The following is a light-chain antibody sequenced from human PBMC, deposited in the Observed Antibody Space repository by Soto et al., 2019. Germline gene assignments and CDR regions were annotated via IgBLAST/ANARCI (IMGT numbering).Light chain of an antibody. CDR3: QQYNSWPPIT. J-gene: IGKJ5*01. CDR1: ESVSSN. CDR2: GAS. Sequence: EIVMTQSPATVSVSPGERATLSCRASESVSSNLAWYQQRPGQAPRLVIYGASTRATGIPARFSGGGSGTEFTLTISSLQSEDFAVYYCQQYNSWPPITFGQGTRLEIK. V-gene: IGKV3-15*01.